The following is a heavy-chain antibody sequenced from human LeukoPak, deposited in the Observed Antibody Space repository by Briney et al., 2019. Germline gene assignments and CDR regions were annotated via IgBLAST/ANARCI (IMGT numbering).Heavy chain of an antibody. J-gene: IGHJ3*02. CDR1: GYTFSIYG. CDR3: ARGSASSGTDAFDI. Sequence: ASVKVSCKSSGYTFSIYGFTWVRHAPGQGLEWMGWISAYNGKTLYAEKFQGRVIMTTDTATSTVYMELRSLRSDDTAVYYCARGSASSGTDAFDIWGQGTMVTVSS. V-gene: IGHV1-18*01. D-gene: IGHD3-22*01. CDR2: ISAYNGKT.